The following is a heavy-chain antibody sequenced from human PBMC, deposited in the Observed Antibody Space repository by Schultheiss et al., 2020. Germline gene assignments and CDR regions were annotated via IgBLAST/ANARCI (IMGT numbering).Heavy chain of an antibody. Sequence: SQTLSLTCTVSGGSISPYYWSWIRQPPGKGLEWIGYIYYNGNTHYNPSLKSRVTMSVDTSKNQISLEVRSVTSADTAVYYRARGTGGHDWNFKWWGQGTLVTVSS. V-gene: IGHV4-59*01. D-gene: IGHD1-7*01. CDR2: IYYNGNT. J-gene: IGHJ4*02. CDR3: ARGTGGHDWNFKW. CDR1: GGSISPYY.